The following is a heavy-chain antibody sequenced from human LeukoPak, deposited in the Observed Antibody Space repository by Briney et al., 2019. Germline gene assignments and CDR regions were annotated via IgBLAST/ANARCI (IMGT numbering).Heavy chain of an antibody. CDR1: GGSISSSRYY. Sequence: SETLSLTCTVSGGSISSSRYYWGWIRQPPGKGLEWIGSIYYSGSTYYNPSLKSRVTISVDTSKNQFSLKLSSVTAADTAMYYCARLSQRDSSGYGLGYYYYMDVWGKGTTVTVSS. CDR2: IYYSGST. D-gene: IGHD3-22*01. V-gene: IGHV4-39*07. J-gene: IGHJ6*03. CDR3: ARLSQRDSSGYGLGYYYYMDV.